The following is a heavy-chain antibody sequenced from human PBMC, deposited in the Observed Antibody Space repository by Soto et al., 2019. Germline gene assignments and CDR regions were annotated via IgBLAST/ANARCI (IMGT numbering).Heavy chain of an antibody. J-gene: IGHJ3*02. CDR3: ARSIAVTGAFDI. CDR2: IIPIFGTA. CDR1: GGTFSSYA. D-gene: IGHD4-17*01. Sequence: QVQLVQSGAEVKKPGSSVKVSCKASGGTFSSYAISWVRQAPGQGLEWMGGIIPIFGTANYAQKFQGRVXIXAXXSTSTAYMELSSLRSEDTAVYYCARSIAVTGAFDIWGQGTMVTVSS. V-gene: IGHV1-69*12.